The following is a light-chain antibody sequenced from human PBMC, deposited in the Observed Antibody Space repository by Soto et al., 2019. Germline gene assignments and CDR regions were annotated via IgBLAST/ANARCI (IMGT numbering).Light chain of an antibody. CDR1: ISDVGSYNY. J-gene: IGLJ1*01. CDR3: GSYTTSSNYV. CDR2: DVS. V-gene: IGLV2-14*03. Sequence: SALTQPASVSGSPGQSITTSCTGTISDVGSYNYVSWYQQYPGKAPKLMIYDVSTRPSGVSDRFSGSKSGNTASLTISGLRAEDEADYYCGSYTTSSNYVFGTGTKVTV.